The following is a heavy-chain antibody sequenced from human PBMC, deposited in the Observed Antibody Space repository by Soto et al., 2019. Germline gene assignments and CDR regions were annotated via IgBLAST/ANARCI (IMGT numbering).Heavy chain of an antibody. J-gene: IGHJ6*02. CDR3: ARGYQPLDV. V-gene: IGHV1-3*01. D-gene: IGHD6-13*01. Sequence: QVQLVQSGAEVKKPGASVKVSCKASGHTFNNHAIHWVRQAPGQRLEWMGWINAGNGNTKYSQKFQGRVTITRDTSASTAYMELSSLRSEDTAVYYCARGYQPLDVWGQGTTVTVSS. CDR1: GHTFNNHA. CDR2: INAGNGNT.